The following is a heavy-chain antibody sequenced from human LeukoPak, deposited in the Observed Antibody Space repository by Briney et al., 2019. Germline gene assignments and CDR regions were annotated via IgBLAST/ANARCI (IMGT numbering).Heavy chain of an antibody. CDR2: ISYDGSNK. CDR3: ARDVLYGDYFDY. CDR1: GFTLSAYW. V-gene: IGHV3-30-3*01. J-gene: IGHJ4*02. Sequence: QTGGSLRLSCAASGFTLSAYWMHWVRQAPGKGLEWVAVISYDGSNKYYADSVKGRFTISRDNSKNTLYLQMNSLRAEDTAVYYCARDVLYGDYFDYWGQGTLVTVSS. D-gene: IGHD4-17*01.